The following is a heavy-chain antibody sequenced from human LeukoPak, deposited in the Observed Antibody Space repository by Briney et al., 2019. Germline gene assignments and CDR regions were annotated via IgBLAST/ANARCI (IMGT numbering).Heavy chain of an antibody. Sequence: PSETLSLTCTVSGYSISSGYYWGWIRQPPGKGLEWMGSIYHSGSSYYNPSLNSRVTISVDTSKHQFSLKLSSVTAADTAVYYCARDEEYYYYMDVWGKGTTVTVSS. V-gene: IGHV4-38-2*02. J-gene: IGHJ6*03. CDR1: GYSISSGYY. CDR3: ARDEEYYYYMDV. CDR2: IYHSGSS.